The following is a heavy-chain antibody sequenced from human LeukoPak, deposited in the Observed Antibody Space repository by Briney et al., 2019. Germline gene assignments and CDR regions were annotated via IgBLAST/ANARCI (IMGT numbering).Heavy chain of an antibody. CDR3: ARLKHGDYEPFDY. J-gene: IGHJ4*02. D-gene: IGHD4-17*01. Sequence: GGSLRLSCQGSGYSFTNYWIAWVRQMSGKGLEFMGFIYPADSNTRYSPSFQGQVTISADKSISTAYLQWSSLKASDTAMYYCARLKHGDYEPFDYWGQGTLVTVSS. V-gene: IGHV5-51*01. CDR1: GYSFTNYW. CDR2: IYPADSNT.